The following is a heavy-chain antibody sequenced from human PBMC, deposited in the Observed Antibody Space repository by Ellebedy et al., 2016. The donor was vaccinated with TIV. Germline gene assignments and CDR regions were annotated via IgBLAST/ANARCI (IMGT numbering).Heavy chain of an antibody. Sequence: GESLKISCAASGFTFSSYAMTWVRQAPGKGLEWVSSLSDSGGSTYYADSVKGRFTISRDNSKNTVYLQMNSLRAEDTAVYYCARDREGWETDAFDIWGQGTMVTVSS. CDR3: ARDREGWETDAFDI. J-gene: IGHJ3*02. V-gene: IGHV3-23*01. CDR2: LSDSGGST. D-gene: IGHD1-26*01. CDR1: GFTFSSYA.